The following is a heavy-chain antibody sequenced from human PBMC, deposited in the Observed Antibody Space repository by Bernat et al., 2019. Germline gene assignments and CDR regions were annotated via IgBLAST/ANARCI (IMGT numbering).Heavy chain of an antibody. CDR2: ISYDGSNK. CDR1: GFTFSSYA. J-gene: IGHJ4*02. V-gene: IGHV3-30-3*01. CDR3: ARDSIRGYSYGSSFLDY. Sequence: QVQLVESGGGVVQPGRSLRLSCAASGFTFSSYAMHWVRQAPGKGLEWVAVISYDGSNKYYADSVKGRFTISRDNSKNTLHLQMNSLRAEDTAVYYCARDSIRGYSYGSSFLDYWGQGTLVTVSS. D-gene: IGHD5-18*01.